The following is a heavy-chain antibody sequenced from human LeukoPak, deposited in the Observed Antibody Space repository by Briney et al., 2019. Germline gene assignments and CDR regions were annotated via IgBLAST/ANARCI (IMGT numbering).Heavy chain of an antibody. V-gene: IGHV4-39*01. D-gene: IGHD2-21*01. CDR2: IYYSGST. J-gene: IGHJ3*02. CDR3: AVSICGGDCCYAFDI. Sequence: PSETLSLTCTVSGGSISSSSYYWGWIRQPPGKGLEWIGSIYYSGSTYYNPSLKSRVTISVDTSKNQFSLKLSSVTAADTAVYYCAVSICGGDCCYAFDIWGQGTMVTVSS. CDR1: GGSISSSSYY.